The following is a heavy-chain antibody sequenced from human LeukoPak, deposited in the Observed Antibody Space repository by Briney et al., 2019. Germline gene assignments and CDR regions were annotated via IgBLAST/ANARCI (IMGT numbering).Heavy chain of an antibody. CDR2: INSDGSST. D-gene: IGHD3-10*01. Sequence: GGSLRLSCAASGFTFSSYWMHWVRQAPGKGLVWVSRINSDGSSTGYADSVKGRFTISRDNAKNSLYLQMNSLRAEDTAVYYCVYGGSYYVAWGQGILVTVSS. V-gene: IGHV3-74*01. CDR1: GFTFSSYW. J-gene: IGHJ5*02. CDR3: VYGGSYYVA.